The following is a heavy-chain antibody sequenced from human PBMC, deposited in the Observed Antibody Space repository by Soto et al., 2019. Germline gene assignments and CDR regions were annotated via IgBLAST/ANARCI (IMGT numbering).Heavy chain of an antibody. D-gene: IGHD5-12*01. CDR3: ATQSSRYSGYD. CDR2: ISSSSSYI. CDR1: GFTFSSYS. J-gene: IGHJ4*02. V-gene: IGHV3-21*01. Sequence: EVQLVESGGGLGKPGGSLRLSCAASGFTFSSYSRNWVRQAPGKGLEWVSSISSSSSYIYYADSVKGRFTISRDNAKNSLYLQMNSLRAEDTAVYYCATQSSRYSGYDWGQGTLVTVSS.